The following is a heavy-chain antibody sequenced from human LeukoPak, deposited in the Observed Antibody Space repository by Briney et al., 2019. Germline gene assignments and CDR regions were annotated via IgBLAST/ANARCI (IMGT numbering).Heavy chain of an antibody. CDR1: GYTFTSYG. CDR2: ISAYNGNT. D-gene: IGHD1-14*01. CDR3: ARDRGSRALVGQWGITTFDY. V-gene: IGHV1-18*01. Sequence: GASVKVSCKASGYTFTSYGISWVRQAPGQGLEWMGWISAYNGNTNYAQKLQGRVTMTTDTSTSTAYMELRSLRSDDTAVYYCARDRGSRALVGQWGITTFDYWGQGTLVTVSS. J-gene: IGHJ4*02.